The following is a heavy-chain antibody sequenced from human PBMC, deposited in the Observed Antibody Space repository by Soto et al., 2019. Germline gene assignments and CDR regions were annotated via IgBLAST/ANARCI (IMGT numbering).Heavy chain of an antibody. CDR2: IYYSGST. V-gene: IGHV4-31*03. CDR1: GGSISSGGYY. Sequence: SETLSLTCTVSGGSISSGGYYWSWIRQHPGKGLEWIGYIYYSGSTYYNPSLKSRVTISVDTSKNQFSLKLSSVTAADTAVYYCARDLGSGSYLREYNWFDPWGQGTLVTVSS. D-gene: IGHD3-10*01. J-gene: IGHJ5*02. CDR3: ARDLGSGSYLREYNWFDP.